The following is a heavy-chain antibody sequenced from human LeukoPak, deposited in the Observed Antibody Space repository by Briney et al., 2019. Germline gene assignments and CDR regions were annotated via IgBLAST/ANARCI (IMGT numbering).Heavy chain of an antibody. J-gene: IGHJ6*02. CDR2: INHSGST. Sequence: SETLSLSCAVSGGPFSGYYWCCIRQPPGKGVEGIGEINHSGSTNYNPSLKSRVTISVDTSKNQFSLKLSSVTAADTAVYYCAMVPYYYYGMDVWGQGTTVSVSS. V-gene: IGHV4-34*01. CDR3: AMVPYYYYGMDV. CDR1: GGPFSGYY. D-gene: IGHD6-13*01.